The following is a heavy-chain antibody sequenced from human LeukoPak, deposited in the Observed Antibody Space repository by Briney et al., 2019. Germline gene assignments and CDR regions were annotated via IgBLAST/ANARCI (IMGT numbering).Heavy chain of an antibody. CDR2: VSASGGST. D-gene: IGHD6-13*01. Sequence: PGGSLRLSCAASGFTFSSYAMSWVRQAPGKGLEWASAVSASGGSTYYADSVTGRFTISRDNSKNTLYLQMNSLRAEDTAVYYCAKGSSTWSVDYWGQGTLVTVSS. J-gene: IGHJ4*02. CDR3: AKGSSTWSVDY. V-gene: IGHV3-23*01. CDR1: GFTFSSYA.